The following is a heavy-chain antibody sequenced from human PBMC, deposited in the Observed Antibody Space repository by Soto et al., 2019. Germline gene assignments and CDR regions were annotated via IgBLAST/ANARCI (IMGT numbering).Heavy chain of an antibody. CDR2: ISYDGSNK. Sequence: HPGGSLRLSCAASRLTFNIYDIYWVRQTPGKGLEWLALISYDGSNKYYADSVKGRFTISRDNSKDTLYLQMGRLRPDDTAVYHCAIIHSGSYGFDVWGQGTVVTVSS. CDR3: AIIHSGSYGFDV. D-gene: IGHD1-26*01. J-gene: IGHJ3*01. V-gene: IGHV3-30*03. CDR1: RLTFNIYD.